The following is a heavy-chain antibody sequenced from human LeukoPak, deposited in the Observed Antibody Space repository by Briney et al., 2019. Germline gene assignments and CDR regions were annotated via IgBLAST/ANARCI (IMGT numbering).Heavy chain of an antibody. CDR3: AQSLGSGNWIGNWFDP. J-gene: IGHJ5*02. V-gene: IGHV4-39*01. D-gene: IGHD1-1*01. CDR2: IYYTGRT. CDR1: GGSTSSSSHS. Sequence: SETLSLTCTVSGGSTSSSSHSWGWIRQPPGKGLEWSGSIYYTGRTYYNPSLESRLTISVDTSKNQFSLKLTSVTAADTAIYYCAQSLGSGNWIGNWFDPWGQGNLVTVSS.